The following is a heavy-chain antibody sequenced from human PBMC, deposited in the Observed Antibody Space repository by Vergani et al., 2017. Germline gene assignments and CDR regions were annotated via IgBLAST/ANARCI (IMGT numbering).Heavy chain of an antibody. CDR1: GFTFSGSA. J-gene: IGHJ4*02. Sequence: EVQLVESGGGLVQPGGSLKLSCAASGFTFSGSAMHWVRQASGKGLEWVGRIRSKANSYATAYAASVKGRFTISRDNSKNTMFLQMNNLRAEDTAVYYCAKDNVPGYYDSSGYCDYWGQGTLVTVSS. D-gene: IGHD3-22*01. V-gene: IGHV3-73*02. CDR2: IRSKANSYAT. CDR3: AKDNVPGYYDSSGYCDY.